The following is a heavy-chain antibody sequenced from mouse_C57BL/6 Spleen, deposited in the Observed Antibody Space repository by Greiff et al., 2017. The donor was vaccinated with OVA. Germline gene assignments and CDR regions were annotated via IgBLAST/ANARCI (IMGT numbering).Heavy chain of an antibody. CDR3: LTTVVAKGAMDY. D-gene: IGHD1-1*01. J-gene: IGHJ4*01. CDR2: IDPETGGT. Sequence: VKLMESGAELVRPGASVTLSCKASGYTFTDYEMHWVKQTPVHGLEWIGAIDPETGGTAYNQKFKGKAILTADKSSSTAYMELRSLTSEDSAVYYSLTTVVAKGAMDYWGQGTSVTVSS. CDR1: GYTFTDYE. V-gene: IGHV1-15*01.